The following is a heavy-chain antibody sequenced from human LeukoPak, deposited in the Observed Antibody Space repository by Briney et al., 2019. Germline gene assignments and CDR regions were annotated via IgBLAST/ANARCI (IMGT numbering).Heavy chain of an antibody. J-gene: IGHJ4*02. V-gene: IGHV1-2*02. D-gene: IGHD5-12*01. CDR2: INPNSGGT. CDR3: ARVLRGYSGYARGEALNY. Sequence: VASVKVSCKASGYTFTGYYMHWVRQAPGQGLEWMGWINPNSGGTNYAQKFQGRVTMTRDTSISTAYMELSRLRSDDTAVYYCARVLRGYSGYARGEALNYWGQGTLVTVSS. CDR1: GYTFTGYY.